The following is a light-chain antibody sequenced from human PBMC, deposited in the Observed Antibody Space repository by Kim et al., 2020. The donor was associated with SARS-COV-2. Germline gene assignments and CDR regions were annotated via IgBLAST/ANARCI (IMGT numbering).Light chain of an antibody. Sequence: DIVLTQSPGTLSLSPGERATLSCRASQSVSSSYLAWYQQKPGQAPRLLIYGASSRATVIPDRFSCSGSGTDFTLTITRLEPEDFAVYYCQKYGSSSCTFGQGTKVGIK. V-gene: IGKV3-20*01. CDR2: GAS. CDR3: QKYGSSSCT. J-gene: IGKJ1*01. CDR1: QSVSSSY.